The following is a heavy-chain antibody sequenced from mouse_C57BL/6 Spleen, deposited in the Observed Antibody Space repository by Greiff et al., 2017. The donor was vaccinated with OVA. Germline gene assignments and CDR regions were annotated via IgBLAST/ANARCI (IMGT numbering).Heavy chain of an antibody. D-gene: IGHD1-1*01. Sequence: VQLQQPGAELVKPGASVKLSCKASGFTFTSYWMQWVNQRPGQGLEWIGEIDPSDSYTNYNQKFKGKATLTVDTSSSTAYMQLSSLTSEDSAVYYCARYGGRYFDYWGQGTTLTVSS. CDR3: ARYGGRYFDY. CDR2: IDPSDSYT. V-gene: IGHV1-50*01. J-gene: IGHJ2*01. CDR1: GFTFTSYW.